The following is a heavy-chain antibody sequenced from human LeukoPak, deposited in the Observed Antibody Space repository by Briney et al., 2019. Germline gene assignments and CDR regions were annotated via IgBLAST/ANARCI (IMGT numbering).Heavy chain of an antibody. Sequence: SGGSLRLSCAASGFTFSSYWMSWVRQAPGKGLEWVANIKQDGSEKYYVDSVKGRFTISRDNAKNSLYLQMNSLRAEDTAVYYCARTPYCSSTSCYWSYHYYMDVWGKGTTVTVSS. CDR1: GFTFSSYW. V-gene: IGHV3-7*01. CDR2: IKQDGSEK. J-gene: IGHJ6*03. CDR3: ARTPYCSSTSCYWSYHYYMDV. D-gene: IGHD2-2*01.